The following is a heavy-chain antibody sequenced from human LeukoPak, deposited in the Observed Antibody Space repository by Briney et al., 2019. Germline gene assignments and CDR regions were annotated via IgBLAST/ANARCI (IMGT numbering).Heavy chain of an antibody. V-gene: IGHV1-18*01. CDR3: ARDGRYYDFWSGYYSYPRFDY. D-gene: IGHD3-3*01. CDR1: GYTFTSYG. J-gene: IGHJ4*02. CDR2: ISAYNGNT. Sequence: GASVKVSCKASGYTFTSYGISWVRQAPGQGLEWMGWISAYNGNTNYAQKLQGRVTMTTDTSTSTAYMELRSLRSDDTAVYYCARDGRYYDFWSGYYSYPRFDYWGQGTLVTVSS.